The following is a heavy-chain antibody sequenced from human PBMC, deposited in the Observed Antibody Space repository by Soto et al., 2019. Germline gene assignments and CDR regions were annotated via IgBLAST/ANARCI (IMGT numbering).Heavy chain of an antibody. D-gene: IGHD3-9*01. Sequence: GASVKGSCKASGYPFSSYGISWGRQAPGQGLEWMGWISAYNGHTNYAQKLQGRVTMTTDTSTSTAYMELRSLRSDDTAVYYCARLSGFDWLLYWPPFDYWGQGTLVTVSS. V-gene: IGHV1-18*01. CDR2: ISAYNGHT. CDR3: ARLSGFDWLLYWPPFDY. CDR1: GYPFSSYG. J-gene: IGHJ4*02.